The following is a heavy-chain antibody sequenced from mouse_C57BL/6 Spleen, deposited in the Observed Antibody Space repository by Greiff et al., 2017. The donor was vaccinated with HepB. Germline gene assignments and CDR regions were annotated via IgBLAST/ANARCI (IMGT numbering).Heavy chain of an antibody. CDR1: GYTFTSYW. Sequence: QVQLQQPGAELVMPGASMKLSCKASGYTFTSYWMHWVKQRPGQGLEWIGEIDPSDSYTNYNQKFKGKSTLTVDKSSSTAYMQLSSLTSEDSAVYYCARGGIYYYGSSPWFAYWGQGTLVTVSA. D-gene: IGHD1-1*01. V-gene: IGHV1-69*01. CDR2: IDPSDSYT. CDR3: ARGGIYYYGSSPWFAY. J-gene: IGHJ3*01.